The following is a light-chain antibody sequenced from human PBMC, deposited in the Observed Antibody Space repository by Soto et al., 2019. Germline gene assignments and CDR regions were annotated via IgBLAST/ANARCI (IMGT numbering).Light chain of an antibody. J-gene: IGKJ1*01. V-gene: IGKV3-20*01. CDR2: GAS. CDR3: QQYGRT. Sequence: EIVLTQSPGTLSLSPGERATLSCRASQSVSSSYLAWYQQKPGQAPRLLIYGASSRATGIPDRFSGSGCGXXXXLXXSRLEPXDFXXXYCQQYGRTFGQGTKVEIK. CDR1: QSVSSSY.